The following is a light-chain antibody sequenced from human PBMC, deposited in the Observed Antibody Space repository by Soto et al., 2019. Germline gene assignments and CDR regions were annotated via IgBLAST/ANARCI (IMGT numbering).Light chain of an antibody. CDR1: QSVSSSH. CDR2: GAS. Sequence: ETVLTQSPGTLSLSPGERAILSCRASQSVSSSHLAWYQQRPGQAPRLLIYGASSRATGIPDRFSGSGSGTDFTLTISRLEPEDFAVYYCQQYNNWLGTFGGGTKVDIK. J-gene: IGKJ4*01. V-gene: IGKV3-20*01. CDR3: QQYNNWLGT.